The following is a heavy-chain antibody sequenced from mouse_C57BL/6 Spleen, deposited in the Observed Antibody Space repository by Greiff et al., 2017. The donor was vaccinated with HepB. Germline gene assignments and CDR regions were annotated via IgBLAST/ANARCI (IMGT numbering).Heavy chain of an antibody. D-gene: IGHD3-2*02. J-gene: IGHJ3*01. CDR1: GYAFSSSW. CDR3: ARGGDSSGGFAY. CDR2: IYPGDGDT. V-gene: IGHV1-82*01. Sequence: QVQLQQSGPELVKPGASVKISCKASGYAFSSSWMNWVRQRPGKGLEWIGRIYPGDGDTNYNGKFKGKATLTADKSSSTAYMQLSSLTSEDSAVYFCARGGDSSGGFAYWGQGTLVTVSA.